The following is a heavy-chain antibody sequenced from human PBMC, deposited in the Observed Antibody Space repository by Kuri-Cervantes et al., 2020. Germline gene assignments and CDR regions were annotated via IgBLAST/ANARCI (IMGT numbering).Heavy chain of an antibody. V-gene: IGHV3-13*01. CDR3: AKEALAYCGGDCYSPLDY. CDR1: GFTFSSYD. Sequence: GESLKISCAASGFTFSSYDMHWVRQATGKGLEWVSAIGTAGDTYYPGSVKGRFTIPRENAKNSLYLQMNSLRAGDTAVYYCAKEALAYCGGDCYSPLDYWGQGTLVTVSS. J-gene: IGHJ4*02. D-gene: IGHD2-21*02. CDR2: IGTAGDT.